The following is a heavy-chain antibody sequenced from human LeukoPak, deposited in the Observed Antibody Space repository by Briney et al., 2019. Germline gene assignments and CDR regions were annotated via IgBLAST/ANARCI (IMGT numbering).Heavy chain of an antibody. CDR2: IDHGGDT. V-gene: IGHV4-34*01. CDR3: ARGATISETGYFDF. J-gene: IGHJ4*03. Sequence: PSETLSLTCAVSGGSFSPYYWSWIRQSPGKGLEWIAEIDHGGDTNYNPSVKSRVTISIDTSKDQFSLNMRSLSAADTAVYYCARGATISETGYFDFWGQGTLVTVSS. D-gene: IGHD2-21*02. CDR1: GGSFSPYY.